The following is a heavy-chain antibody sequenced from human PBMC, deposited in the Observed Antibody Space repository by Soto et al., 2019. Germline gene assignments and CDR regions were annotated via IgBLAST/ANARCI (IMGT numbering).Heavy chain of an antibody. CDR3: AREAISDIVVVPAAIRGGPMDV. V-gene: IGHV3-53*01. D-gene: IGHD2-2*02. J-gene: IGHJ6*04. CDR1: GFTVSSNY. CDR2: IYSGGST. Sequence: GGSLRLSCAASGFTVSSNYMSWVRQAPGKGLEWVSVIYSGGSTYYADSVKGRFTISRDNSKNTLYLQMNSLRAEDTAVYYCAREAISDIVVVPAAIRGGPMDVWGKGTTVTVSS.